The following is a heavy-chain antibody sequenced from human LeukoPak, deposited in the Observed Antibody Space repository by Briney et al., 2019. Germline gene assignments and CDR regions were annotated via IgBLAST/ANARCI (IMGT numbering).Heavy chain of an antibody. Sequence: PGGSQRLSCAASGFTFDYFAMSWVRQTPGKGLEWIAYISRISTAIQYADPVKGRFTISRDNGENSLFLQMNSLRVEDTALYYCARDGYKWADLWGQGNLVTVSS. CDR2: ISRISTAI. J-gene: IGHJ5*02. CDR3: ARDGYKWADL. V-gene: IGHV3-48*01. D-gene: IGHD5-24*01. CDR1: GFTFDYFA.